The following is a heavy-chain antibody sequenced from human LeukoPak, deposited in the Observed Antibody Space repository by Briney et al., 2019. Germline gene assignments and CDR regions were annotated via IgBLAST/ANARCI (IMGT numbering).Heavy chain of an antibody. Sequence: GGSLRLSFAASGFTFSSYSMNWVRQAPGKGLEWVANIKQDGSEKYYVDSVKGRFTISRDNAKNSLYLQMNSLRAEDTAVYYCARDSGSYYHFDYWGQGTLVTVSS. D-gene: IGHD1-26*01. CDR2: IKQDGSEK. CDR1: GFTFSSYS. J-gene: IGHJ4*02. CDR3: ARDSGSYYHFDY. V-gene: IGHV3-7*01.